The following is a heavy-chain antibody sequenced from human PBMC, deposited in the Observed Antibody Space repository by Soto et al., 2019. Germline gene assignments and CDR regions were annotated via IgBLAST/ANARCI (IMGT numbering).Heavy chain of an antibody. D-gene: IGHD2-15*01. CDR3: AKASCSGDSCDSDY. CDR2: VTGSGGST. J-gene: IGHJ4*02. CDR1: GFTFSSYA. V-gene: IGHV3-23*01. Sequence: GGSLRLSCAASGFTFSSYAMRWVRQAPGKGLEWVSGVTGSGGSTYYADSVKGRFTISRDNSKNTLYLQMNSLRAEDTAVYYCAKASCSGDSCDSDYWGQGTLVTVSS.